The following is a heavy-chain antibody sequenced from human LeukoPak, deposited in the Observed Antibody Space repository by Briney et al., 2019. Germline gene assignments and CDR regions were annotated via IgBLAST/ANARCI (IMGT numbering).Heavy chain of an antibody. CDR3: ARRVVVVNSVNYGMDV. CDR1: GYTFTSYG. V-gene: IGHV1-18*01. D-gene: IGHD3-22*01. J-gene: IGHJ6*02. CDR2: ISAYNGNT. Sequence: ASVKVSCKASGYTFTSYGISWVRQAPGQGLEWMGWISAYNGNTNYAQKLQGRVTMSTDTSTSTAYMELRSLRSDDTAVYYCARRVVVVNSVNYGMDVWGQGTTVTVSS.